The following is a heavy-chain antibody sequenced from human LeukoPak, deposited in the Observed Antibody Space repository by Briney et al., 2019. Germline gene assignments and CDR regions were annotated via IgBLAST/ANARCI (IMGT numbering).Heavy chain of an antibody. V-gene: IGHV3-48*04. D-gene: IGHD5-12*01. CDR1: GFTFSSYS. CDR3: ASQGSGYDSPIDY. Sequence: PGGSLRLSCAASGFTFSSYSMNWVRQAPGKGLEWVSYIGSSISTKYYTDSVKGRFTISRDNARNSVYLEMNSLRAEDTAVYYCASQGSGYDSPIDYWGQGTLVTVSS. CDR2: IGSSISTK. J-gene: IGHJ4*02.